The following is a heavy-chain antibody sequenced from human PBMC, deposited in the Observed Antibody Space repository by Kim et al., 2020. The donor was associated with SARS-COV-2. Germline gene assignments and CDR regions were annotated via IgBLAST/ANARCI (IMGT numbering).Heavy chain of an antibody. V-gene: IGHV4-31*03. CDR3: ARSYSGYHDAFDI. CDR1: GGFISSGGYY. CDR2: IYYSGST. D-gene: IGHD3-22*01. Sequence: SETLSLICTVSGGFISSGGYYWSWIRQHPGKGLEWIGYIYYSGSTYYNPSLKSRVTISVDTSKNQFSLKLSSVTAADTAVYYCARSYSGYHDAFDIWGQGTVVTVSS. J-gene: IGHJ3*02.